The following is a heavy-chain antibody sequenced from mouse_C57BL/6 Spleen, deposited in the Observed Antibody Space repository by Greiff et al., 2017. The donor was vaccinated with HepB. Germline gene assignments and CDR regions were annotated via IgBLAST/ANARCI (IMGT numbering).Heavy chain of an antibody. CDR2: IYPSDSET. D-gene: IGHD1-3*01. J-gene: IGHJ2*01. CDR1: GYTFPSYW. Sequence: VQLQQPGAELVRPGSSVKLSCKASGYTFPSYWMDWVKQRPGQGLEWIGNIYPSDSETHYTQKFKDKATLTVDKSSSTAYMQLSSLTSEDSAVYYCARLITHFDCWGEGTTLTVSS. CDR3: ARLITHFDC. V-gene: IGHV1-61*01.